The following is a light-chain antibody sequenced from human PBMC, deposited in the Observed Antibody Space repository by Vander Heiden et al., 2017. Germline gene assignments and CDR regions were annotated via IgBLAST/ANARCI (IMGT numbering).Light chain of an antibody. Sequence: DIQMTQAPSPLSASVGDRVTITCQASQDISKYLNWYQQKAGKAPKLLINDASNLDMGVPSRFSGSGSGTDFTFTISSLQPEDFATYYCQQDDNLPFTFGHGTTVDIK. CDR1: QDISKY. J-gene: IGKJ3*01. CDR3: QQDDNLPFT. V-gene: IGKV1-33*01. CDR2: DAS.